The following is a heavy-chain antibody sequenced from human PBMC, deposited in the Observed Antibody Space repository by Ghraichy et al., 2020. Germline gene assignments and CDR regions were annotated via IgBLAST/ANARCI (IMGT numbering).Heavy chain of an antibody. J-gene: IGHJ3*02. CDR3: SKSSDRSGYYYDGFDI. Sequence: GGSLRLSCAASGFTFNSYAMSWVRQAPGKGLEWVAGISLSGGSTSYAESVRGRFTISRDNSKKTLSLQMNSLKTEETAVYYCSKSSDRSGYYYDGFDIWGQGTMVAVSS. CDR1: GFTFNSYA. D-gene: IGHD3-22*01. V-gene: IGHV3-23*01. CDR2: ISLSGGST.